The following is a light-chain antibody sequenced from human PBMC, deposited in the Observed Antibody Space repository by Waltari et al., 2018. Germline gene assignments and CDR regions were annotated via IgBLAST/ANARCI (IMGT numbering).Light chain of an antibody. CDR3: QQRRNWPLT. J-gene: IGKJ4*01. CDR2: DTS. Sequence: EIVLTQSPPTLSLSPGERATLSCRASQSVNMSLAWYQQRPGQAPRLLIYDTSNRATDIPARFSGSGSETDVSLTISSLEPEDFAVYYCQQRRNWPLTFGGGTKVEIK. V-gene: IGKV3-11*01. CDR1: QSVNMS.